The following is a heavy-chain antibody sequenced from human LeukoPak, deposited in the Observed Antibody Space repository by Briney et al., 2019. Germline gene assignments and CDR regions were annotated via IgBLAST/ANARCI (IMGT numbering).Heavy chain of an antibody. V-gene: IGHV1-18*01. Sequence: ASVKVSCKASGYTFISYGISWVRQAPGQGLEWMGWISAYNGNTNYAQKLQGRVTMTTDTSTSTAYMELRSLRSDDTAVYYCARGAHYYDSSGYYWFDYWGQGTLVTVSS. D-gene: IGHD3-22*01. J-gene: IGHJ4*02. CDR2: ISAYNGNT. CDR3: ARGAHYYDSSGYYWFDY. CDR1: GYTFISYG.